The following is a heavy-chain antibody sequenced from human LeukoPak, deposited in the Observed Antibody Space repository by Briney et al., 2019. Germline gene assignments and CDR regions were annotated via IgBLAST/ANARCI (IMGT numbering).Heavy chain of an antibody. Sequence: PSETLSLTCTVSGGSISNYYWSWIRQPGGKGLEWIGRIYSGGSTNYNPSLKSRVTMSIDSSKNQFSLKVISVTAADTAVYYCARGPIGATYEAFDFWGQGTQVSVSS. CDR2: IYSGGST. CDR1: GGSISNYY. J-gene: IGHJ4*02. CDR3: ARGPIGATYEAFDF. D-gene: IGHD5-12*01. V-gene: IGHV4-4*07.